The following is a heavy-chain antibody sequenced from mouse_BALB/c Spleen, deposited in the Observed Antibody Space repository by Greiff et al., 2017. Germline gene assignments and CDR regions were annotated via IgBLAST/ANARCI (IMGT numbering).Heavy chain of an antibody. V-gene: IGHV1S137*01. J-gene: IGHJ4*01. Sequence: VQLQQSGAELVRPGVSVKISCKGSGYSFTDYAMHWVKQSHAKSLEWIGVISTYYGDASYNQKFKGKATMTVDKSSSTAFMVLARLTSEDSAIYYCARRGKGAMDYWGQGTTVTVSS. CDR3: ARRGKGAMDY. CDR1: GYSFTDYA. D-gene: IGHD2-1*01. CDR2: ISTYYGDA.